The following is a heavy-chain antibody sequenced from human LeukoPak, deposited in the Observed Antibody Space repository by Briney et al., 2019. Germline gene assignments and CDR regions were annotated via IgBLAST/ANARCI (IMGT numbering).Heavy chain of an antibody. CDR2: IRYDGSNK. J-gene: IGHJ6*02. Sequence: GGSLRLSCAASGFTFSSYGMHWVRQAPGKGLEWVAFIRYDGSNKYYADSVKGRFTISRDNSKNTLYLQMNSLKTEDTAVYYCATEPPWDVWGQGTTVTVSS. CDR1: GFTFSSYG. V-gene: IGHV3-30*02. CDR3: ATEPPWDV.